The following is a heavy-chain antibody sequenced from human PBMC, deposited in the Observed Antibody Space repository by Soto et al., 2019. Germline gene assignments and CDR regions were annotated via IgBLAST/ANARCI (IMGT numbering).Heavy chain of an antibody. CDR3: ARAIVVVTPPDY. CDR1: GYTFTSYA. CDR2: INAGNGNT. V-gene: IGHV1-3*05. Sequence: QVQLVQSGAEEKKPGASVKVSCKASGYTFTSYAMHWVRQAPAQRLEWMGWINAGNGNTKYSQKFQGRVTITRDTSASTAYMELSSLRSEDTAVYYCARAIVVVTPPDYWGQGTLVTVSS. D-gene: IGHD3-22*01. J-gene: IGHJ4*02.